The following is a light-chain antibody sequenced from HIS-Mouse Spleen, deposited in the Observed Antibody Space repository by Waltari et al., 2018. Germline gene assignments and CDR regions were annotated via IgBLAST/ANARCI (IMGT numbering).Light chain of an antibody. J-gene: IGLJ2*01. CDR2: EVS. Sequence: QSALTQPPSASGSPGQSVPIPCTGTSRDVGGYNYASRYQQHPGKAPKLMIYEVSKRPSGVPDRFSGSKSGNTASLTVSGLQAEDEADYYCSSYAGSNNLVFGGGTKLTVL. CDR1: SRDVGGYNY. V-gene: IGLV2-8*01. CDR3: SSYAGSNNLV.